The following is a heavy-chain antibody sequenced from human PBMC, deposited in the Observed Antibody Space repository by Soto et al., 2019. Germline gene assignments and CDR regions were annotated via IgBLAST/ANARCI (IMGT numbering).Heavy chain of an antibody. Sequence: PSETLSLTCTVSGASITSTTYYWGWVRQSPGKALEWIGIIYYTGTTYFNPSLKSRVTISLDTFNNQFSLELGSVTAADTAVYNIRWWMQLIHYWGRATQVTGSS. CDR1: GASITSTTYY. CDR3: RWWMQLIHY. D-gene: IGHD2-8*02. J-gene: IGHJ4*02. V-gene: IGHV4-39*01. CDR2: IYYTGTT.